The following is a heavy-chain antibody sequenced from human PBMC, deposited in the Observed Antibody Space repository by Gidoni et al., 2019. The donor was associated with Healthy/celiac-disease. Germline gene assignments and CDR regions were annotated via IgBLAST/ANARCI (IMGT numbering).Heavy chain of an antibody. CDR2: ISGSGGST. J-gene: IGHJ1*01. CDR3: AKRGYYDSSGYFIYFQH. V-gene: IGHV3-23*01. Sequence: EVQLLESGVGLVQPGGSLRLSCAAPGFTFRSSARCWVRQAPGKGLAWGSAISGSGGSTKNADSVKGRLTISRDNSKNTLYLKMNSLRAEDTAVYYCAKRGYYDSSGYFIYFQHWGQGTLVTVSS. CDR1: GFTFRSSA. D-gene: IGHD3-22*01.